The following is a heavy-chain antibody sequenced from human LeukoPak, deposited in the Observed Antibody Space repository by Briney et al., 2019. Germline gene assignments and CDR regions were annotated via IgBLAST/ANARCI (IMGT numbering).Heavy chain of an antibody. CDR1: GGSISSYY. CDR2: IYSSGST. V-gene: IGHV4-4*07. D-gene: IGHD6-13*01. J-gene: IGHJ4*02. CDR3: ARISSSWTYFDY. Sequence: PSETLSLTCTVSGGSISSYYWSWIRQPAGKGLEWIGRIYSSGSTNYNSSLKSRVTMSVDTSKNQFSLKLSSVTAADTAVYYCARISSSWTYFDYWGQGTLVTVSS.